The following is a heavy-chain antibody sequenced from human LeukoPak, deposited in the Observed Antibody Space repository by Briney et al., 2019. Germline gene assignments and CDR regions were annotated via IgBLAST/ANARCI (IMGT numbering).Heavy chain of an antibody. CDR2: IKQDGSEK. CDR3: ARELRTPYDILGRGNAFDI. D-gene: IGHD3-9*01. CDR1: GFTFSSYW. Sequence: WGSLRLSCAASGFTFSSYWMSWVSQAPGKGLEWVANIKQDGSEKYYVDSVKGRFTISRDNAKNSLYLQMNSLRAEDTAVYYCARELRTPYDILGRGNAFDIWGQGTMVTVSS. J-gene: IGHJ3*02. V-gene: IGHV3-7*01.